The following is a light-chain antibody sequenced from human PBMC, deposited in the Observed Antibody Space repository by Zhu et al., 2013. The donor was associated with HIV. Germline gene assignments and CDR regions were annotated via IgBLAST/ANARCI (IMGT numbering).Light chain of an antibody. CDR1: QSVSNY. J-gene: IGKJ4*01. CDR3: QQYGSSPPLT. V-gene: IGKV3-20*01. CDR2: GAS. Sequence: EIVLTQSPATLSLSPGERATLSCRASQSVSNYLAWYQQKPGQAPRLLINGASSRATGIPDRFSGSGSGTDFTLSINRLEAEDFAVYYCQQYGSSPPLTFGGGTKVEIK.